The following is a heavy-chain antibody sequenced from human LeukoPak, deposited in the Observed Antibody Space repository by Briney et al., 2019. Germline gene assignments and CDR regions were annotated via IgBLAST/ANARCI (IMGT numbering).Heavy chain of an antibody. CDR2: ISSSSGYI. D-gene: IGHD1-7*01. Sequence: PGGSLRLSCAASGFTFSSYGMNWVRQAPGKGLGWVSSISSSSGYIYYADSVKGRFTISRDNAKNSLYLHLNSLRAEDTAVYYCARERYNWNYAFDYWGQGTLVTVSS. CDR3: ARERYNWNYAFDY. V-gene: IGHV3-21*01. J-gene: IGHJ4*02. CDR1: GFTFSSYG.